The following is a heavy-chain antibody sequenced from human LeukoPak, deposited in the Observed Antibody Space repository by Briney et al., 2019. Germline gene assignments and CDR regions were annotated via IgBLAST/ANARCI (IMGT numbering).Heavy chain of an antibody. V-gene: IGHV4-59*01. CDR2: IYYSGST. J-gene: IGHJ6*02. D-gene: IGHD6-19*01. Sequence: SETLSLTCAVYGGSFSSYYWSWIRQPPGKGLEWIGYIYYSGSTNYNPSLKSRVTISIRTSKNQYSLKLSSVTAADTAVYYCATSRGIAVAGSTNYHYYYGMYVWGQGNTVTVSS. CDR3: ATSRGIAVAGSTNYHYYYGMYV. CDR1: GGSFSSYY.